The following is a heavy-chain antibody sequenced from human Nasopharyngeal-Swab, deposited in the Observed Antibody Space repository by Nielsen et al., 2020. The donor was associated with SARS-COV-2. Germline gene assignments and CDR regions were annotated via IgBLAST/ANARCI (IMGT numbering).Heavy chain of an antibody. Sequence: GESLKISCAASGFPFSNHYMTWVRQPPGKGLEWVANIRQDAREQFYVDSVKGRFTTSRDNAKNSLYLQMNSLRAEDTAVYYCARACGGGSCPNYFDYWGQGALVTVSS. CDR3: ARACGGGSCPNYFDY. D-gene: IGHD2-15*01. V-gene: IGHV3-7*05. J-gene: IGHJ4*02. CDR1: GFPFSNHY. CDR2: IRQDAREQ.